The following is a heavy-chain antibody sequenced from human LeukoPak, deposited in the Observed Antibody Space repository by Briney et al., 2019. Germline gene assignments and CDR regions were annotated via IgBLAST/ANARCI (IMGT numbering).Heavy chain of an antibody. CDR3: ARHGYYYDSSGYYYEDY. Sequence: GESLKISCKGSGYSFTSHWISWVRQMPGKGLELMGRIAPSDSYTNYRPSFQGHVTISADKSIGTAYLQWSSLKASDTAMYYCARHGYYYDSSGYYYEDYWGQGTLVTVSS. CDR2: IAPSDSYT. D-gene: IGHD3-22*01. V-gene: IGHV5-10-1*01. CDR1: GYSFTSHW. J-gene: IGHJ4*02.